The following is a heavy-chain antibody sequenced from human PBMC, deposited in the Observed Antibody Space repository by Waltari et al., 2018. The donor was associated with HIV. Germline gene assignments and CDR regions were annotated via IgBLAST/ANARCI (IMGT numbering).Heavy chain of an antibody. CDR3: ARVSLGSYYYGMDV. Sequence: QAQLVQSGAAVQKPGSSVKVSCKASGGHFSRSAITWFPPSPRQGLECMGGIIPILGTANYAQKCQGRVTITADESTSTAYMELSSLRSEDTAVYYCARVSLGSYYYGMDVWGQGTTVTVSS. CDR2: IIPILGTA. D-gene: IGHD6-25*01. V-gene: IGHV1-69*01. J-gene: IGHJ6*02. CDR1: GGHFSRSA.